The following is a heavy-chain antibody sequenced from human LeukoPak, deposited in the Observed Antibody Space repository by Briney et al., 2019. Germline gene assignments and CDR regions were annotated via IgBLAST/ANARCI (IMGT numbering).Heavy chain of an antibody. V-gene: IGHV1-46*01. CDR3: ARGGQIFGVVIDY. CDR2: INPSGGST. J-gene: IGHJ4*02. CDR1: GYTFTIYY. D-gene: IGHD3-3*01. Sequence: GASVTVSCKASGYTFTIYYMHWVRQAPGQGIEWMGIINPSGGSTSYAQKFQGRVTVTRDTSTSTAYMELRSLRSDDTAVYYCARGGQIFGVVIDYWGQGTLVTVSS.